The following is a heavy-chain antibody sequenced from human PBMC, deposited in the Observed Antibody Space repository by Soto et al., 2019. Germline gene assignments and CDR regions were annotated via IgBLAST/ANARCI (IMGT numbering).Heavy chain of an antibody. D-gene: IGHD3-10*01. CDR3: ARAWFGELFLNWFDP. Sequence: GGSLRLSCAASGFTFSSYSMNWVRQAPGKGLEWVSYISSSSSTIYYADSVKGRFTISRDNAKNSLYLQMNSLRAEDTAVYYCARAWFGELFLNWFDPSGQGTLVTVSS. CDR2: ISSSSSTI. CDR1: GFTFSSYS. J-gene: IGHJ5*02. V-gene: IGHV3-48*01.